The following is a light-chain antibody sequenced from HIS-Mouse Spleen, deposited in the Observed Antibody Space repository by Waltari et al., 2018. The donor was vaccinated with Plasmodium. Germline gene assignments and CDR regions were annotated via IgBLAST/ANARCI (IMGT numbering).Light chain of an antibody. V-gene: IGKV3-11*01. CDR1: QSVSSY. CDR3: QQRSNWPPLT. Sequence: EIVLTQSPATLSLSPGERATLSCRASQSVSSYLAWYQQKPGQAPRLLIYAASNRVTGSPARFSGSRSGTDVTLTISSREPEDFAAYYCQQRSNWPPLTFGGGTKVEIK. CDR2: AAS. J-gene: IGKJ4*01.